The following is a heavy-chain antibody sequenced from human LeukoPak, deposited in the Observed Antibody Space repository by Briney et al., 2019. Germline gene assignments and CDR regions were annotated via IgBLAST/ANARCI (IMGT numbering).Heavy chain of an antibody. V-gene: IGHV1-2*02. CDR2: INSNTGGT. Sequence: ASLKLSCKASGYTFTGYYMHWVRRAPGQGLEWMGWINSNTGGTNYPQKFQGRITMTRDTSISTAYMELSRLSSDDTAVYYCARGHYTNYYMDVWDKGTTVTVSS. D-gene: IGHD2-2*02. CDR3: ARGHYTNYYMDV. CDR1: GYTFTGYY. J-gene: IGHJ6*03.